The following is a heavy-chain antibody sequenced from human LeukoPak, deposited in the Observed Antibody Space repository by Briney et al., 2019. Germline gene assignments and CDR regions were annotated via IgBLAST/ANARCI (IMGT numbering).Heavy chain of an antibody. D-gene: IGHD3-22*01. V-gene: IGHV3-48*03. CDR3: AKDLIIGYYDSSGYPPWAFDI. CDR1: GFTFSSYE. CDR2: ISSSGSTI. J-gene: IGHJ3*02. Sequence: GGSLRLSCAASGFTFSSYEMNWVRQAPGKGLEWVSYISSSGSTIYYADSVKGRFTISRDNSKNTLYLQMNSLRAEDTAVYYCAKDLIIGYYDSSGYPPWAFDIWGQGTMVTVSS.